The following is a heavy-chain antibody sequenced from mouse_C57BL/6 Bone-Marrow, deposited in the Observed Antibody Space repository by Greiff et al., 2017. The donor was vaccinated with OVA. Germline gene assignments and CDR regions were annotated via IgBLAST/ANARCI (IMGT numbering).Heavy chain of an antibody. D-gene: IGHD2-4*01. CDR3: ARWGNYYDYDRFAY. J-gene: IGHJ3*01. V-gene: IGHV1-55*01. CDR1: GYTFTSYW. CDR2: IYPGSGST. Sequence: QVQLQQPGAELVKPGASVKMSCKASGYTFTSYWITWVKQRPGQGLEWIGDIYPGSGSTNYNEKFKSKATLTVDTSSSTAYMQLSSLTSEDSAVYYCARWGNYYDYDRFAYWGQGTLVTVSA.